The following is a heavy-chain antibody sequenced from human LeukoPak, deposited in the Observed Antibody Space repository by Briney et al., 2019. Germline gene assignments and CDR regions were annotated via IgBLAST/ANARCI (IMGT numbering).Heavy chain of an antibody. V-gene: IGHV1-2*02. CDR1: GYTFTDYY. J-gene: IGHJ6*03. Sequence: ASVKVSCKASGYTFTDYYIHWVRQAPGQGLEWMGWINPNSGGTNYAQKLQGRVTMTGDTSISTAYMELSRLRSDDTAVYYCARDLQIGYYYYMDVWGKGTTVTVSS. D-gene: IGHD2-21*01. CDR2: INPNSGGT. CDR3: ARDLQIGYYYYMDV.